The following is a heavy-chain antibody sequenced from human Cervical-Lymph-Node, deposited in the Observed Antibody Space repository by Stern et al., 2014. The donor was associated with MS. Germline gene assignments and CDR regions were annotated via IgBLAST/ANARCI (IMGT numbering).Heavy chain of an antibody. CDR1: GFTLSSYG. J-gene: IGHJ6*02. CDR3: AKDRLFCSGGGCYGMDV. Sequence: VHLVESGGGVVQPGRSLRLSCAASGFTLSSYGMHWVRQAPGQGLEWVAVISNDGNGKYYTDSAKGRFSIFRDNSKNTLYLQMNSLRTEDTAVYYCAKDRLFCSGGGCYGMDVWGQGTTVTVSS. D-gene: IGHD2-15*01. V-gene: IGHV3-30*18. CDR2: ISNDGNGK.